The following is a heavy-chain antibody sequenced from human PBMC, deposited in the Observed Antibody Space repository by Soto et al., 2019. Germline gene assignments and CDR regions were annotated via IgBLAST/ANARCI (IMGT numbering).Heavy chain of an antibody. CDR1: GYTFIDRY. V-gene: IGHV1-69-2*01. Sequence: EVQLVQSGAELKKPGATVKISCKVSGYTFIDRYIHWVRQAPGKGLQWMGFVDPEDDETTYAEIFQGRVTMTADRSTHTAYIALNSLTSEDTAVYYCPYRVTAVRGFDPWGQGTLVTVSS. D-gene: IGHD2-21*02. CDR3: PYRVTAVRGFDP. CDR2: VDPEDDET. J-gene: IGHJ5*02.